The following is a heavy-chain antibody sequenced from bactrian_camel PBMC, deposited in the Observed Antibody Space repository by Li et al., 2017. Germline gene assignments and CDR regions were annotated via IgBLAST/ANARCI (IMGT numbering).Heavy chain of an antibody. V-gene: IGHV3S63*01. CDR3: AAVRCEFWSRVWAGYHDFNY. CDR2: IHTGDKST. D-gene: IGHD3*01. CDR1: GATSSSR. J-gene: IGHJ4*01. Sequence: HVQLVESGGGSVQAGGSLMLSCVASGATSSSRIGWFRQAPGEEREGVASIHTGDKSTEYADSAKDRFTVSWDKSKNTMYLQMDGLKPEDTAMYYCAAVRCEFWSRVWAGYHDFNYWGQGTQVTVS.